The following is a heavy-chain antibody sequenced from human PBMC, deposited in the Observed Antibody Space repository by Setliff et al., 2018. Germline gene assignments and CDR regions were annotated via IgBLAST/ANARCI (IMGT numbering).Heavy chain of an antibody. CDR2: MNHIGGT. CDR3: ARTLPTYCRDGPCKVGALDI. V-gene: IGHV4-34*01. CDR1: GGSFRGYY. D-gene: IGHD1-26*01. Sequence: SETLSLTCAVYGGSFRGYYWSWIRQLPGKGLEWIGEMNHIGGTNYRPSLKSRLTISVDTSKTQYSLTLDSVTAADTAVYYCARTLPTYCRDGPCKVGALDIWGQGTMVTVSS. J-gene: IGHJ3*02.